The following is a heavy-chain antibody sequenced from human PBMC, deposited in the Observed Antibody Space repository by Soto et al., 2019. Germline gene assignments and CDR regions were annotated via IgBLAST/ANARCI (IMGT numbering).Heavy chain of an antibody. CDR1: RFTFSNYA. V-gene: IGHV3-23*01. Sequence: GGSLRLSCAATRFTFSNYAMNWVRQAPGKGLEWVSVISDSGGTTYYTDSVKGRFTVSRDNSKNTLYLQMNSLRAEDTAVYFCAKGGSSSSPLDYWGRGTLVTVSS. J-gene: IGHJ4*02. CDR3: AKGGSSSSPLDY. CDR2: ISDSGGTT. D-gene: IGHD2-2*01.